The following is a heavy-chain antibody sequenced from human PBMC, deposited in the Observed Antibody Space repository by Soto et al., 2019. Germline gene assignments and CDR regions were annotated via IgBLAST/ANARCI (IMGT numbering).Heavy chain of an antibody. Sequence: SETLSLTCTVSGGSISSGGYYWSWIRQHPGKGLEWIGYLYYSGSTYYNPSLKGRVTISADTSKNQFSLKLSSVTAANTPVNYCPIDNRDRSRGLDHWTHGTRATVSS. J-gene: IGHJ1*01. V-gene: IGHV4-31*03. CDR1: GGSISSGGYY. CDR3: PIDNRDRSRGLDH. D-gene: IGHD3-10*01. CDR2: LYYSGST.